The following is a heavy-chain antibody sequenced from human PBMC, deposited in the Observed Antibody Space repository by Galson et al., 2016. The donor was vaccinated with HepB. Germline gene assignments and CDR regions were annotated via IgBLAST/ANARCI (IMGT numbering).Heavy chain of an antibody. CDR1: GFSLSTSGIC. J-gene: IGHJ4*02. Sequence: PALVKPTQTLTLTCTFYGFSLSTSGICVSWIRQPPGKALEWLALIGWDDYKYYTTSLKTRLTISKDTSKNQVILTMTNMDPVQTGPYYCARILHPDFGPQYFDYWGQGTLVTVSS. CDR2: IGWDDYK. CDR3: ARILHPDFGPQYFDY. D-gene: IGHD3-10*01. V-gene: IGHV2-70*13.